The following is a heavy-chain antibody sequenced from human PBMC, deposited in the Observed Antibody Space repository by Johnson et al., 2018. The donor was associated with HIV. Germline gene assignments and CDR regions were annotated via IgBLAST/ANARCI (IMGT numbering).Heavy chain of an antibody. CDR1: GLSFSNFG. J-gene: IGHJ3*02. D-gene: IGHD7-27*01. CDR2: ISFDGNLK. CDR3: ARVSWGDAFDI. Sequence: QMLLVESGGGVVQPGKSLTLSCVGSGLSFSNFGIHWVRQAPGKGPEWVAVISFDGNLKKYANSVKGRFTISRDNSKNTLYLQMGSLRAEDMAVYYCARVSWGDAFDIWGQGTMVTVSS. V-gene: IGHV3-30*03.